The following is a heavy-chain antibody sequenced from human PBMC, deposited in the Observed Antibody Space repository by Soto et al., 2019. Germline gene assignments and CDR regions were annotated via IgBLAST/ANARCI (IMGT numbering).Heavy chain of an antibody. CDR2: IYHSGST. CDR3: ARDRSSSGYYHDAFDI. D-gene: IGHD3-22*01. V-gene: IGHV4-30-2*01. J-gene: IGHJ3*02. Sequence: QLQLQESGSGLVKPSQTLSLTCAVSGGSISSGGYSWSWIRQPPGKGLEWIGYIYHSGSTYYNPSLNSRVTISVDRSKNQFYLKLSSVTAADTAVYYCARDRSSSGYYHDAFDIWGQGTMVTVSS. CDR1: GGSISSGGYS.